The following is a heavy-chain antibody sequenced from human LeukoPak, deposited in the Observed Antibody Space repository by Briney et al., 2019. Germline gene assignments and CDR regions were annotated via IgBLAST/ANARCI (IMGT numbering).Heavy chain of an antibody. J-gene: IGHJ6*02. Sequence: GGSLRLSCAASGFTFSSYWMHWVRQAPGKGLVWVSFINSDGSSTRYADSVKGRFTISRDNSKDTLYLQMNSLRAEDTAVYYCAKEWGSSGYYYYYGMDVWGQGTTVTVSS. CDR3: AKEWGSSGYYYYYGMDV. V-gene: IGHV3-74*01. CDR1: GFTFSSYW. CDR2: INSDGSST. D-gene: IGHD6-6*01.